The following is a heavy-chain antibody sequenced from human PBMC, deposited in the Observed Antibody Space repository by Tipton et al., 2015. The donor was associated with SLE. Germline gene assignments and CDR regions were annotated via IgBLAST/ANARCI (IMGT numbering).Heavy chain of an antibody. J-gene: IGHJ6*03. CDR3: ARGVSGYFSYCYMDV. CDR1: GYSMSSGHY. D-gene: IGHD3-16*01. CDR2: LYATGGG. V-gene: IGHV4-38-2*01. Sequence: TLSLTCDVSGYSMSSGHYWGWIRQPPGKGLEWIGSLYATGGGDYNPSLKSRVTISLDTSNNQFSLRLSSVTAADTAVYYCARGVSGYFSYCYMDVWGKGTTVTISS.